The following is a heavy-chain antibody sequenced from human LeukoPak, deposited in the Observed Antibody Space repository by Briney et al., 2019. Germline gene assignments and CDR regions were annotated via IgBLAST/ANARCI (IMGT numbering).Heavy chain of an antibody. CDR2: ISWNSGSI. Sequence: GGSLRFSCAASGFTFDDYAMHWVRQAPGKGLEWVSGISWNSGSIGYADSVKGRFTISRDNAKNSLYLQMSSLRAEDTAVYYCARKGELERRRSWDCWGQGTLVTVSS. J-gene: IGHJ4*02. D-gene: IGHD1-1*01. CDR1: GFTFDDYA. V-gene: IGHV3-9*01. CDR3: ARKGELERRRSWDC.